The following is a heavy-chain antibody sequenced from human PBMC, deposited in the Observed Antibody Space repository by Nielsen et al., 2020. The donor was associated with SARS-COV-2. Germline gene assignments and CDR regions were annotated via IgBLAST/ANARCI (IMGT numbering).Heavy chain of an antibody. CDR1: GGSISSYY. V-gene: IGHV4-59*13. J-gene: IGHJ5*02. CDR2: IYYSGST. CDR3: ARDMVDPSLRFSEGFDP. D-gene: IGHD3-3*01. Sequence: SKTLSLTCTVSGGSISSYYWSWIRQPPGKGLEWIGYIYYSGSTNYNPSLKSRVTISVDTSKNQFSLKLSSVTAADTAVYYCARDMVDPSLRFSEGFDPWGQGTLVTVSS.